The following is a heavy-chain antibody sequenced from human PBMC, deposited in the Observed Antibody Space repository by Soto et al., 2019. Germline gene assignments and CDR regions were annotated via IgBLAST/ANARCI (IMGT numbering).Heavy chain of an antibody. Sequence: SETLSLTCTVSGGSISSSSYYWGWIRQPPGKGLEWIGSIYYSGSTYYNPSLKSRVTISVDTSKNQFSLKLSSVTAADTAVYYCASGCSSTSCYQTLPFDPWGQGTLVTVSS. CDR2: IYYSGST. D-gene: IGHD2-2*01. V-gene: IGHV4-39*01. J-gene: IGHJ5*02. CDR3: ASGCSSTSCYQTLPFDP. CDR1: GGSISSSSYY.